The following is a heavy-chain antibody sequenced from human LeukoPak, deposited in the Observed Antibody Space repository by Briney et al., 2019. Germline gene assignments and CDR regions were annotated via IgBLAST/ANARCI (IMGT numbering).Heavy chain of an antibody. Sequence: SVKVSCKASGGTFSSYAISWVRQAPGQGLEWMGRIIPILGIANYAQKFQGRVTITADKSTSTAYMELSSLRSEDTAVYYCATYDSSGYLDYWGQGTLVTVSS. CDR3: ATYDSSGYLDY. CDR2: IIPILGIA. V-gene: IGHV1-69*04. J-gene: IGHJ4*02. CDR1: GGTFSSYA. D-gene: IGHD3-22*01.